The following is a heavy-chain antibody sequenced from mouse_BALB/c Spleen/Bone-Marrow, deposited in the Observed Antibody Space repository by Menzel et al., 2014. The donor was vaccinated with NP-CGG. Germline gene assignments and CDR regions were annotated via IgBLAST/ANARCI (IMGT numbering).Heavy chain of an antibody. CDR1: GYTFTSYW. CDR2: IYPSDSYT. V-gene: IGHV1-69*02. CDR3: TRLRVYYFDY. J-gene: IGHJ2*01. Sequence: VKLLESGAELVRPGASVKLSCKASGYTFTSYWINWVKQRPGQGLEWIGNIYPSDSYTNYNQKFKDKATLTVDKSSSTAYTQLSSPTSEDSAVYYCTRLRVYYFDYWGQGTTLTVSS.